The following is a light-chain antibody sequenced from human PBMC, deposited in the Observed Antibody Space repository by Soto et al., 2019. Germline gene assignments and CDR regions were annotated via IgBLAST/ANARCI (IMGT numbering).Light chain of an antibody. Sequence: EIVLTQSPGTLSLSPGERATLSCRASQSVSSSFLAWYQQKPGQAPRLLIYDVSTRATGIPARFSGSGSGTDFTLTISSLEPEDFAVYYCQQRNSWPPTFTFGQGTRLEIK. CDR3: QQRNSWPPTFT. CDR1: QSVSSSF. CDR2: DVS. J-gene: IGKJ5*01. V-gene: IGKV3D-20*02.